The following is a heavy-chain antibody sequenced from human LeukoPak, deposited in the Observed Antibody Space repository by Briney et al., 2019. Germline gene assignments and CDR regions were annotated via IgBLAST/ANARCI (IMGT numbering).Heavy chain of an antibody. CDR2: ISSGSSYI. CDR1: GFTFSTYT. CDR3: ANLLRWEPY. Sequence: GGSLRLSCTASGFTFSTYTMNWVRQAPGKGLEWVSSISSGSSYIYYADSVKGRFTISRDNARNSLYLQMNSLRAEDTAVYYCANLLRWEPYWGQGTLVTVSS. D-gene: IGHD4-23*01. J-gene: IGHJ4*02. V-gene: IGHV3-21*01.